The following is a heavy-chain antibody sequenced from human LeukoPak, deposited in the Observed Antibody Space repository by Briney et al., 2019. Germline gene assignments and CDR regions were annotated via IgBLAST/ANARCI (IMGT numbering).Heavy chain of an antibody. CDR1: GGSMTDYY. Sequence: PSETLSLTCTASGGSMTDYYWSWIRQPPGMGLEWLGYIHSTGSTNYNPSLKSRVTISVDTSKKQFSLKLRSVTAADTAVYYCARDVYDSSGYYLLDDNWGQGTLVTVSS. D-gene: IGHD3-22*01. CDR2: IHSTGST. J-gene: IGHJ4*02. CDR3: ARDVYDSSGYYLLDDN. V-gene: IGHV4-59*01.